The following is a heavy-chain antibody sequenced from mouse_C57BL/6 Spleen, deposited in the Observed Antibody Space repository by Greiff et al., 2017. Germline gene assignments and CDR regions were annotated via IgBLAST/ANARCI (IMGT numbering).Heavy chain of an antibody. Sequence: QVQLQQSGPELVKPGASVKLSCKASGYTFTSYWMHWVKQRPGQGLEWIGNIKPGNGGTNYNEKFKSKATLTVDKSSSTAYMQLSSLTSEDSAVYYCARLDYYGSSVDYWGQGTTLTVSS. V-gene: IGHV1-53*01. CDR2: IKPGNGGT. D-gene: IGHD1-1*01. J-gene: IGHJ2*01. CDR3: ARLDYYGSSVDY. CDR1: GYTFTSYW.